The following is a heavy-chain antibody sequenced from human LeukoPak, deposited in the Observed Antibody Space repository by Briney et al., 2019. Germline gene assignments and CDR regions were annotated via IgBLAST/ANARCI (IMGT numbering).Heavy chain of an antibody. CDR3: AKERGCGDYRYFGGFGN. D-gene: IGHD2-21*02. CDR2: ISGSGGST. Sequence: GGSLRLSCAASGFTFSSYAMSWVRQAPGKGLEWVSAISGSGGSTYYADSVKGRFTISRDNPKNTLYLQMNSLRAEDTSIYYCAKERGCGDYRYFGGFGNWGQGTLVTVSP. V-gene: IGHV3-23*01. J-gene: IGHJ4*02. CDR1: GFTFSSYA.